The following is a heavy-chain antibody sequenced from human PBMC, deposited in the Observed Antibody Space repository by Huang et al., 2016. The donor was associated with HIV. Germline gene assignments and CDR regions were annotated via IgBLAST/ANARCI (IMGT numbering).Heavy chain of an antibody. J-gene: IGHJ4*02. CDR3: ARHRDDVDTTLVTFLFDS. CDR1: GGSVRDSNYF. CDR2: IYYSGVT. D-gene: IGHD5-18*01. Sequence: QLQESGPGLVKPSETLSLTCSVSGGSVRDSNYFWGWSRPPPGKGLEWIGTIYYSGVTFYNLSLKSRGTTSVDESKNQFSLKLTSVTAADTAIYFCARHRDDVDTTLVTFLFDSWGQGALVTVSS. V-gene: IGHV4-39*01.